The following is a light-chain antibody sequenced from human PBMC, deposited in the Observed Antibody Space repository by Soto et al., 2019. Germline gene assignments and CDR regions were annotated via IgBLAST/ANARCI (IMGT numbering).Light chain of an antibody. Sequence: EIVVTQSPATLSVSPGERATLSCRASQSVRSNLAWYQQKPGQAPRLLIYGASTRATGIPARFSGSGSGTEFTLTISSLQSEDFAVYYCQQYNNWPPLTFGGGTKVEIK. CDR3: QQYNNWPPLT. J-gene: IGKJ4*01. CDR1: QSVRSN. V-gene: IGKV3-15*01. CDR2: GAS.